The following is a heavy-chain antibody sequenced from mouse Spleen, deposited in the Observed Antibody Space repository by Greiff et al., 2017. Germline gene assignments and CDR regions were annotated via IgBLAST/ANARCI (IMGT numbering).Heavy chain of an antibody. D-gene: IGHD1-1*01. J-gene: IGHJ3*01. CDR1: GYTFTSYW. V-gene: IGHV1-7*01. CDR3: ARAYYYGRSPWFAY. CDR2: INPSTGYT. Sequence: VQVVESGAELAKPGASVKMSCKASGYTFTSYWMHWVKQRPGQGLEWIGYINPSTGYTEYNQKFKDKATLTADKSSSTAYMQLSSLTSEDSAVYYCARAYYYGRSPWFAYWGQGTLVTVSA.